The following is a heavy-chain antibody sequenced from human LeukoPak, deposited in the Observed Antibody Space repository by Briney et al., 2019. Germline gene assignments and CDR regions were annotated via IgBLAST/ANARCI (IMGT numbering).Heavy chain of an antibody. J-gene: IGHJ4*02. V-gene: IGHV4-4*02. CDR3: ARVNGSDYGDYADY. CDR2: IYHSGST. D-gene: IGHD4-17*01. Sequence: SETLSLTCAVSGGSISSSNWWSWVRQPPGKGLEWIGEIYHSGSTNYNPSLKSRVTMSVDKSKNQISLKLSSVTAADTAVYYCARVNGSDYGDYADYWGQGTLVTVSS. CDR1: GGSISSSNW.